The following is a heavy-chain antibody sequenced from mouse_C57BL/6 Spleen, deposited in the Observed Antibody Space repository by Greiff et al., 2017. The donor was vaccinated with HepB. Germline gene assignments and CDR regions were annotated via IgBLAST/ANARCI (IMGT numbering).Heavy chain of an antibody. V-gene: IGHV5-9-1*02. J-gene: IGHJ3*01. CDR2: ISSGGDYI. D-gene: IGHD3-2*02. Sequence: EVMLVESGEGLVKPGGSLKLSCAASGSTFSSYAMSWVRQTPEKRLEWVAYISSGGDYIYYADTVKGRFTISRDNARNTLYLQMSSLKSEDTAMYYCTDSSGYVFAYWGQGTLVTVSA. CDR3: TDSSGYVFAY. CDR1: GSTFSSYA.